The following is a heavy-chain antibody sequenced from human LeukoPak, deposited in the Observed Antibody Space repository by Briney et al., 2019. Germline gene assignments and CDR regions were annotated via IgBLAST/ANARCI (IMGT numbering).Heavy chain of an antibody. D-gene: IGHD2-15*01. CDR2: IYYSGST. V-gene: IGHV4-59*12. J-gene: IGHJ5*02. CDR3: AREPPTYCSGGSCYSPFWFDP. CDR1: GGSISSYY. Sequence: SETLSLTCTVSGGSISSYYWSWLRQPPGKGLEWIGYIYYSGSTNYNPSLKSRVTISVDTSKNQFSLKLSSVTAADTAVYYCAREPPTYCSGGSCYSPFWFDPWGQGTLVTVSS.